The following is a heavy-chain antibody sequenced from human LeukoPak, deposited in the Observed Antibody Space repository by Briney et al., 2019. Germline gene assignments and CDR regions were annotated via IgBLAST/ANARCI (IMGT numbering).Heavy chain of an antibody. CDR1: GFTFSSYA. CDR3: TTDERYSGSPD. CDR2: IKSKTDGGTT. D-gene: IGHD1-26*01. Sequence: GGSLRLSCAASGFTFSSYAMSWVRQAPGKGLEWVGRIKSKTDGGTTDYAAPVKGRFTISRDDSKNTLYLQMNSLKTEDTAVYYCTTDERYSGSPDWGQGTLVTVSS. J-gene: IGHJ4*02. V-gene: IGHV3-15*01.